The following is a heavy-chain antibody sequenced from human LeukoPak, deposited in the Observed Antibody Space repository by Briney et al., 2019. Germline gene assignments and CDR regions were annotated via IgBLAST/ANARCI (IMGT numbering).Heavy chain of an antibody. CDR1: GGSFSGYY. CDR2: INHSGST. Sequence: SETLSLTCAVYGGSFSGYYWSWIRQPPGKGLEWIGEINHSGSTNYNPSLKSRGTISVDTSKNQFSLKLSSVTAADTAVYYCARLGSSGYYYWGQGTLVTVSS. J-gene: IGHJ4*02. V-gene: IGHV4-34*01. D-gene: IGHD3-22*01. CDR3: ARLGSSGYYY.